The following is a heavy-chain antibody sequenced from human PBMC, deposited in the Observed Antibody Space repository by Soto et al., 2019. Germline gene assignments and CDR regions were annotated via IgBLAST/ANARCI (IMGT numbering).Heavy chain of an antibody. Sequence: GESLKISCNSSGYIFSSYWIAWGRLMPGKGLEWMGSIYPDDSDTKYSPSFQGQVTISADKSISAAYLQWSSLKASDTAIYYCARNSLTGYYNYYYSMDVWGQGTTVTSP. CDR2: IYPDDSDT. CDR1: GYIFSSYW. D-gene: IGHD3-9*01. J-gene: IGHJ6*02. V-gene: IGHV5-51*01. CDR3: ARNSLTGYYNYYYSMDV.